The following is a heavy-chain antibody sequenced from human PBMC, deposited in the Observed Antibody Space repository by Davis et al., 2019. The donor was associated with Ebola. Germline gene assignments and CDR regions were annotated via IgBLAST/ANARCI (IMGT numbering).Heavy chain of an antibody. D-gene: IGHD3-10*01. J-gene: IGHJ4*02. CDR3: ARVLLWFGEPTLHYFDY. Sequence: MPSETLSLTCAVYGGSFSGYYWSWIRQPPGKGLEWIGEINHSGSTNYNPSLKSRVTISVDTSKNQFSLKLSSVTAADTAVYYCARVLLWFGEPTLHYFDYWGQGTLVTVSS. V-gene: IGHV4-34*01. CDR1: GGSFSGYY. CDR2: INHSGST.